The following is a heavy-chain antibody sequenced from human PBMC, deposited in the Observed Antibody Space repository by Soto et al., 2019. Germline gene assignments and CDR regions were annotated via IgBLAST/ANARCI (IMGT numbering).Heavy chain of an antibody. V-gene: IGHV1-69*13. Sequence: SVKVSCKASGVTFSDFTINWVRQAPGQRLEWMGGIIPIFDTANYAENFQGRVTITADESTSTSFMEVSSLRSEDTAVYYCARDKEEGIGYWGQGTLVTVSS. CDR2: IIPIFDTA. CDR1: GVTFSDFT. CDR3: ARDKEEGIGY. D-gene: IGHD2-21*01. J-gene: IGHJ4*02.